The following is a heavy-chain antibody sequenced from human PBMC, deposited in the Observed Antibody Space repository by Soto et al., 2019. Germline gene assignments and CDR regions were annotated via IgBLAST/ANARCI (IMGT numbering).Heavy chain of an antibody. CDR3: AGAYSSSADYYYGMDV. D-gene: IGHD6-6*01. Sequence: LRLSCAASGFTFSSYAMHWVRQAPGKGLEWVAVISYDGSNKYYADSVKGRFTISRDNSKNTLYLQMNSLRAEDTAVYYCAGAYSSSADYYYGMDVWGQGTTVTVSS. J-gene: IGHJ6*02. CDR1: GFTFSSYA. V-gene: IGHV3-30-3*01. CDR2: ISYDGSNK.